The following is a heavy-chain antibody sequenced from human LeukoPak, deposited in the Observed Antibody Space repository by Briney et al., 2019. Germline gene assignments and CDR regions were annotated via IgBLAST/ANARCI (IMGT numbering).Heavy chain of an antibody. J-gene: IGHJ4*02. CDR1: GFTFSSYA. Sequence: GGSLRLSCAVSGFTFSSYAMSWVRQAPGKGLEWVSAISGSGRSTYYAGSVKGRFTISRDNSKNTLYLQMNSLRAEDTAVYYCANPARTTVTTQPIDYWGQGTLVTVSS. CDR3: ANPARTTVTTQPIDY. CDR2: ISGSGRST. V-gene: IGHV3-23*01. D-gene: IGHD4-17*01.